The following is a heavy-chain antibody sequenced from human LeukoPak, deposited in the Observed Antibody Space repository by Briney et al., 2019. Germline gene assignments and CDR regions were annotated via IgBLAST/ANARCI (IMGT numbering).Heavy chain of an antibody. Sequence: PGGSLRLSCAASGFTFSSYAMSWVRQAPGKGLEWVSATSGSGGSTYYADSVKGRFTISRDNSKNTLYLQMNSLRAEDTAVYYCAKDRSGQQLVLGFFDYWGQGTLVTVSS. J-gene: IGHJ4*02. CDR2: TSGSGGST. D-gene: IGHD6-13*01. CDR1: GFTFSSYA. V-gene: IGHV3-23*01. CDR3: AKDRSGQQLVLGFFDY.